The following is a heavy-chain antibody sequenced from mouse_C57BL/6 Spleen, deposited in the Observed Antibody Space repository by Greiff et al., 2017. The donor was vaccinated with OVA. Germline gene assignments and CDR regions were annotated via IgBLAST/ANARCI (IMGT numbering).Heavy chain of an antibody. J-gene: IGHJ3*01. CDR2: ISYDGSN. V-gene: IGHV3-6*01. CDR1: GYSITSGYY. CDR3: ARIRYDYDWFAY. D-gene: IGHD2-4*01. Sequence: EESGPGLVKPSQSLSITCSVTGYSITSGYYWNWIRQFPGNKLEWMGYISYDGSNNYNPSLKNRISITRDTSKNQFFLKLNSVTTEDTATYYCARIRYDYDWFAYWGQGTLVTVSA.